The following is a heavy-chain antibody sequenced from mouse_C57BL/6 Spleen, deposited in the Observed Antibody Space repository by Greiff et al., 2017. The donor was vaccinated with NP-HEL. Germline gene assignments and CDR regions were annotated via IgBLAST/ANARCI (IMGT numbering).Heavy chain of an antibody. CDR1: GFNIKDYY. CDR3: ARSLDSSGLPSFAY. V-gene: IGHV14-2*01. D-gene: IGHD3-2*02. Sequence: EVKLQQSGAELVKPGASVKLSCTASGFNIKDYYMHWVKQRTEQGLEWIGRIDPEDGETKYAPKFQGKATITADTSSNTAYLQLSSLTSEDTAVYYCARSLDSSGLPSFAYWGQGTLVTVSA. J-gene: IGHJ3*01. CDR2: IDPEDGET.